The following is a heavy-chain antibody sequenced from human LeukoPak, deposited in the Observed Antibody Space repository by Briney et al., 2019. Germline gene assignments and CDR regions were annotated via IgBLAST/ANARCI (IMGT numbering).Heavy chain of an antibody. CDR3: ARGGVGATFTDY. CDR2: INPNSGGT. Sequence: ASVKVSCKASGGTFSSYAISWVRQAPGQGLEWMGWINPNSGGTNYAQKFQGRVTMTRDTSISTAYMELSRLRSDDTAVYYCARGGVGATFTDYWGQGTLVTVSS. CDR1: GGTFSSYA. D-gene: IGHD1-26*01. V-gene: IGHV1-2*02. J-gene: IGHJ4*02.